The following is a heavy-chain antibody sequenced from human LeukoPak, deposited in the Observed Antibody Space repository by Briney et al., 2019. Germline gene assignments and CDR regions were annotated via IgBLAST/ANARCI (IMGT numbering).Heavy chain of an antibody. Sequence: RASVKVSCKASGGTFSSYAINWVRQATGQGLEWMGWMNADTGNTAYAQKFQGRVTMTRNTSTSTAHMELSGLNFEDTAVYYCARSGIYYGSGNDYWGQGTLVTVSS. CDR1: GGTFSSYA. J-gene: IGHJ4*02. CDR3: ARSGIYYGSGNDY. V-gene: IGHV1-8*02. D-gene: IGHD3-10*01. CDR2: MNADTGNT.